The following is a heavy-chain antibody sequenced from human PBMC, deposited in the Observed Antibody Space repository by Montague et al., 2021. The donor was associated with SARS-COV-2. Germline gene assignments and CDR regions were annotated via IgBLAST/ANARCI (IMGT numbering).Heavy chain of an antibody. CDR3: AGERDYRRNFDF. Sequence: SETLSLTCTVSGGSISSCYWSWIRQTPGKGLEWIENIYKNENSNYNPSLKSRVAISLDTSRSQIYLNMTSVTAADTAMYFCAGERDYRRNFDFWGQGALVSVS. D-gene: IGHD4-17*01. J-gene: IGHJ4*02. V-gene: IGHV4-59*13. CDR1: GGSISSCY. CDR2: IYKNENS.